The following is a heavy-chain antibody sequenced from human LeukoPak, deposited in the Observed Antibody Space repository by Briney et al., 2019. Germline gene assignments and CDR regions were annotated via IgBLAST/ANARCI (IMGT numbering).Heavy chain of an antibody. J-gene: IGHJ5*02. CDR2: INPNSGGT. CDR3: ARDLSPIVVVVAAGSNWFDP. CDR1: GYTFTGYY. V-gene: IGHV1-2*02. Sequence: ASVKVSCKASGYTFTGYYMHWVRQAPGQGLEWMGWINPNSGGTNYAQKFQGRVTMTRDTSISTAYMELSRLRSDDTAVYYCARDLSPIVVVVAAGSNWFDPWGQGTLVTVSS. D-gene: IGHD2-15*01.